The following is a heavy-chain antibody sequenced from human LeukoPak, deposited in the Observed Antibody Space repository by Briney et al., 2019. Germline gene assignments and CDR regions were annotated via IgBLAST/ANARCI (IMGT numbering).Heavy chain of an antibody. CDR3: AKQQLYLWEHFDY. D-gene: IGHD6-13*01. CDR2: ISGSGGST. J-gene: IGHJ4*02. Sequence: PGGSLRLSCAASGFTFSNYWMSWVRQAPGKGLEWVSAISGSGGSTYYADSVKGRFTISRDNSKNTLYLQMNSLRAEDTAVYYCAKQQLYLWEHFDYWGQGTLVTVSS. V-gene: IGHV3-23*01. CDR1: GFTFSNYW.